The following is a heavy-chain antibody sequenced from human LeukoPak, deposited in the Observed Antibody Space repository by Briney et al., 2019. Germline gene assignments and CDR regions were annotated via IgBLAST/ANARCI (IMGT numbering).Heavy chain of an antibody. V-gene: IGHV3-23*01. Sequence: PGGSLRLSCAASGFTFSSYAMSWVRQAPGKGLEWVSAISGSGGTTYYADSVKGRFTISRDNSKDTLYLQMNSLRAEDTAVYYCAKDPWAYCGGDCYSYFDYWGQGTLVTVSS. CDR2: ISGSGGTT. CDR1: GFTFSSYA. D-gene: IGHD2-21*02. J-gene: IGHJ4*02. CDR3: AKDPWAYCGGDCYSYFDY.